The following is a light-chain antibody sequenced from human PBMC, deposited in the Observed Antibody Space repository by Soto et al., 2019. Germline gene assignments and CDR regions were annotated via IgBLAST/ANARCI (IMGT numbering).Light chain of an antibody. CDR1: QPISSW. J-gene: IGKJ2*01. Sequence: DIQMTQSPSTLSGSVGDRVTITCRASQPISSWLAWYQQKPGKAPKLLIYKASTLKSGVPSRFSGSGSGTEFTLTISSLQSADVSVYFCQHYNFWPHTFGQGTKVDIK. V-gene: IGKV1-5*03. CDR3: QHYNFWPHT. CDR2: KAS.